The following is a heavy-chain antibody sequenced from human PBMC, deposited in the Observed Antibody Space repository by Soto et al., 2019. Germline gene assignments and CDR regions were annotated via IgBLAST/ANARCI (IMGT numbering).Heavy chain of an antibody. J-gene: IGHJ4*02. CDR2: TSGSGGST. D-gene: IGHD3-9*01. Sequence: PGGFQIPPKTAAWLNIINFGMSWVRQATGKGLEWVSGTSGSGGSTYYADSVKGRFTISRDNSKNTLYLQMNSLRAEDTAVYYCAKWGNYDILTGYYALSFYFDYWGQGTLVTVSS. CDR1: WLNIINFG. CDR3: AKWGNYDILTGYYALSFYFDY. V-gene: IGHV3-23*01.